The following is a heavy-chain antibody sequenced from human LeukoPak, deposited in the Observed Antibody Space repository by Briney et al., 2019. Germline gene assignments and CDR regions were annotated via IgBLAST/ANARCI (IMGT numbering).Heavy chain of an antibody. V-gene: IGHV3-23*01. J-gene: IGHJ5*02. D-gene: IGHD1-14*01. CDR2: ISGSGAST. Sequence: SGGSLRLSCAASGFTFSSYWMSWVRQAPGKGLEWVSDISGSGASTYYADSVKGRFTISRDNSKNTLYLQMTSLRAEDTAVYYCAKKYNTGLDPWGQGTLVTVSS. CDR1: GFTFSSYW. CDR3: AKKYNTGLDP.